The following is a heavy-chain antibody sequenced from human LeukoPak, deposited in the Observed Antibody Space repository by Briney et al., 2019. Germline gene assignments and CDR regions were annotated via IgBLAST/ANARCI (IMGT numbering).Heavy chain of an antibody. CDR3: AREASSLFN. CDR1: GFTFNNFW. Sequence: GGSLRLSCAASGFTFNNFWMNWFRQAPGKGLEWVANIKLDGSEKYVGSVKGRFTISRDNAKNSLYLQMNSLRVEDTAVYYCAREASSLFNWGQGTLVTVSS. CDR2: IKLDGSEK. V-gene: IGHV3-7*01. J-gene: IGHJ4*02. D-gene: IGHD2-21*01.